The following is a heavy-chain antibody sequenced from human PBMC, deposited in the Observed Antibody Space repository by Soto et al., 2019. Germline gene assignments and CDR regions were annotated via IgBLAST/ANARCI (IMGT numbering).Heavy chain of an antibody. Sequence: GGSLRLSCAASGFTFSSYAMNWVRQAPGKGLEWVSAISGSGGSTYYADSVKGRFTISRDNSKNTLYLQMNSLRAEDTAVYYCAPNSGPHEFDYWGQGTLVTVSS. CDR2: ISGSGGST. J-gene: IGHJ4*02. CDR1: GFTFSSYA. CDR3: APNSGPHEFDY. D-gene: IGHD5-12*01. V-gene: IGHV3-23*01.